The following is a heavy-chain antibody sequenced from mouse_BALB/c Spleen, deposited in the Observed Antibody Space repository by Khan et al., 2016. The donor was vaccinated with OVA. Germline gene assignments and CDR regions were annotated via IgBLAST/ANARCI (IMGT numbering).Heavy chain of an antibody. Sequence: QLEESGPGLVKPSQSLSLTCTVTGYSITSDYAWNWIRQFPRNKLEWMGYISYSGSTSYNPSLKSRISITRDTSKNQFFLQLNSVTTEDTATYFWARSGYEAWFAYWGQGTLVTVSA. CDR2: ISYSGST. D-gene: IGHD2-14*01. CDR3: ARSGYEAWFAY. CDR1: GYSITSDYA. V-gene: IGHV3-2*02. J-gene: IGHJ3*01.